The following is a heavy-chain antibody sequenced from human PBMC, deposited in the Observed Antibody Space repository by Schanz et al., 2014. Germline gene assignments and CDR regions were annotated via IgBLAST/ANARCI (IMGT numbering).Heavy chain of an antibody. Sequence: EVQLLESGGGLVQPGGSLRLSCAASGFTFSSYALHWVRQAPGKGLEWVSYIGNGGVTIYYADSVKGRFTISRDNSKNSLYLQMNSLRAEDTAVYYCAKGRFGELSAFDIWGQGTMVTVSS. V-gene: IGHV3-48*03. J-gene: IGHJ3*02. CDR3: AKGRFGELSAFDI. D-gene: IGHD3-10*01. CDR1: GFTFSSYA. CDR2: IGNGGVTI.